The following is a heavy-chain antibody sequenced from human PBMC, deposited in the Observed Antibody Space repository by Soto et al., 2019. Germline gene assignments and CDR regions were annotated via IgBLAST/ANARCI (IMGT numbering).Heavy chain of an antibody. J-gene: IGHJ4*01. D-gene: IGHD6-19*01. CDR2: LNPNSGDT. CDR1: GYTFSSYD. CDR3: ATSGGGWYLY. V-gene: IGHV1-8*01. Sequence: GASVKASCKASGYTFSSYDINWVRQATGQGLEWMGWLNPNSGDTGYAQKFQGRVTLTRNTSINTAYIELSSLTSDDTAVYYCATSGGGWYLYWG.